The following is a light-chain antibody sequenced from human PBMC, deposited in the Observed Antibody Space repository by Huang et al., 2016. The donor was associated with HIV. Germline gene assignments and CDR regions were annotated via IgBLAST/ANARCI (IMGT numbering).Light chain of an antibody. CDR2: GAS. J-gene: IGKJ2*01. CDR3: QQYDNLYT. CDR1: QDIRNY. Sequence: DIQMTQSPSSLSASVGDRVTITCQASQDIRNYLNWYQQKPGKAPTLLIYGASNLERGVPSRVNGSGSGTDFTFTISSLQSEDIATYYCQQYDNLYTFGLGTKVEIK. V-gene: IGKV1-33*01.